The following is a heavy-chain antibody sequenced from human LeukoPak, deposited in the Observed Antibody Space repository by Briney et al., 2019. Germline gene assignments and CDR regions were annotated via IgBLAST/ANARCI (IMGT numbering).Heavy chain of an antibody. Sequence: GGSLRLSCAASGFTFSRYGMHWVRQAPGKGLEWVSVISAGGGSTYYADSVKGRFTISRDNSKNTLYLQMNSLRAEDTAVYYCAKQGDYYDSSGYSRHYFDYWGQGTLVTVSS. V-gene: IGHV3-23*01. CDR3: AKQGDYYDSSGYSRHYFDY. CDR2: ISAGGGST. J-gene: IGHJ4*02. D-gene: IGHD3-22*01. CDR1: GFTFSRYG.